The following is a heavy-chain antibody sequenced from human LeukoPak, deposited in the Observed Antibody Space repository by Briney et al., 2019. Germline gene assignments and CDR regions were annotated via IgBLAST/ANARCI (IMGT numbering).Heavy chain of an antibody. V-gene: IGHV4-34*01. Sequence: SETLSLTCAVYGGSFSGYYWSWIRQPPGKGLEWIGEINHSGSTNYNPPLKSRVTISVDTSKNQFSLKLSSVTAADTAVYYCARGILVVSLAYWFDPWGQGTLVTVSS. J-gene: IGHJ5*02. CDR3: ARGILVVSLAYWFDP. D-gene: IGHD3-22*01. CDR1: GGSFSGYY. CDR2: INHSGST.